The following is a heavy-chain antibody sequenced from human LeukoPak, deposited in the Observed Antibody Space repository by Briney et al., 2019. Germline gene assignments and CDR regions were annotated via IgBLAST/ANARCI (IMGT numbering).Heavy chain of an antibody. D-gene: IGHD3-3*02. CDR2: ISYDGSNK. CDR1: GFTFSSYG. CDR3: AKVASIDSGDDY. Sequence: PGGSLRLSCAASGFTFSSYGMHWVRQAPGKGLEWVAVISYDGSNKYYADSVKGRFTISRDNSKNTLYLQMNSLRAEDMAVYYCAKVASIDSGDDYWGQGTLVTVSS. J-gene: IGHJ4*02. V-gene: IGHV3-30*18.